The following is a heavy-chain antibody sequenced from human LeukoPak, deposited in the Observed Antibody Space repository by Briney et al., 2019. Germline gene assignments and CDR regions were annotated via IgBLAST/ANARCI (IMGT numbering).Heavy chain of an antibody. CDR2: ISSSSSTI. D-gene: IGHD6-25*01. V-gene: IGHV3-48*01. CDR3: GRDLIGTAASWDS. J-gene: IGHJ4*02. Sequence: PGGSLRLSCAASGFTFSSYSMNWVRQAPGKGLEWVSYISSSSSTIYYADSVKGRFTISRDNAKNSLYLQMNNLRAEDTAVYYCGRDLIGTAASWDSWGQGTLVTVSS. CDR1: GFTFSSYS.